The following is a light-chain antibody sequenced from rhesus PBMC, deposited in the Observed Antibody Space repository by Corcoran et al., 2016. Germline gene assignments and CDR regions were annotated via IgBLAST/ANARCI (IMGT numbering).Light chain of an antibody. V-gene: IGKV3-24*04. J-gene: IGKJ4*01. CDR3: QKYNAWPLT. CDR2: YAS. Sequence: IVMTQSPATLSLSPGERATLSCRARQSVGSTLAWYHQKPGQAPRLLIYYASNRATGIPDRFSGRGSEKEFTLTISSLDPEDVGVYYCQKYNAWPLTFGGGTKVEIK. CDR1: QSVGST.